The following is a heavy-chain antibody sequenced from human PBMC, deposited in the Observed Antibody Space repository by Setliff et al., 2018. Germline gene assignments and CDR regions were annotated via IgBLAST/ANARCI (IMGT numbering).Heavy chain of an antibody. CDR2: IYYSGST. CDR3: AVDHVTNIAESGYGYTRIDP. Sequence: SETLSLTCAVYGGSFSTYYWSWIRQPPGKGLEWIGSIYYSGSTNYNPSLKSRVAISLDTSRNQFSLNLTSVTAADTAVYYCAVDHVTNIAESGYGYTRIDPWGQGIPVTVSS. J-gene: IGHJ5*02. V-gene: IGHV4-59*08. D-gene: IGHD6-19*01. CDR1: GGSFSTYY.